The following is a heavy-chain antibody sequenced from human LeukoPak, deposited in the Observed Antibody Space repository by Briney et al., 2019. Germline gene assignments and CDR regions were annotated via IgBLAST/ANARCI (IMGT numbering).Heavy chain of an antibody. Sequence: PGGSPRLSCAASGFNFRFYIMNWVRQAPGKGLEWISYISSDAKTVNYADSVKGRFTISRDNAKNSLYLQMNSLSADDTAVYYCARVGSRYGPPNSWGQGTLVTVSS. CDR1: GFNFRFYI. CDR2: ISSDAKTV. D-gene: IGHD5-18*01. CDR3: ARVGSRYGPPNS. J-gene: IGHJ4*02. V-gene: IGHV3-48*01.